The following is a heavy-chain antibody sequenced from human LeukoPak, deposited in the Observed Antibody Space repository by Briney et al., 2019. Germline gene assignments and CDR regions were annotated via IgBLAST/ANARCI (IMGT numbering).Heavy chain of an antibody. J-gene: IGHJ2*01. Sequence: SETLSLTCTVSGGSISSYYWSWIRQPPGKGLEWIGYIYYSGSTNYNPSLKSRVTISVDTSKNQFSLKLGSVTAADTAVYYCARERGRSITMIAGYWYFDLWGRGTLVTVSS. CDR1: GGSISSYY. CDR2: IYYSGST. D-gene: IGHD3-22*01. CDR3: ARERGRSITMIAGYWYFDL. V-gene: IGHV4-59*12.